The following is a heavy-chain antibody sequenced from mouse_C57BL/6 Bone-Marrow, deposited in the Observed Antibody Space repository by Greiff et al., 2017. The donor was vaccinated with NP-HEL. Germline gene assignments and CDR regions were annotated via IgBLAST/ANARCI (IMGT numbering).Heavy chain of an antibody. D-gene: IGHD1-1*01. CDR2: IDPENGDT. V-gene: IGHV14-4*01. Sequence: VQLQQPGAELVRPGASVKLSCTASGFNIKDDYMHWVKQRPEQGLEWIGWIDPENGDTEYASKFQGKATITADTSSNTAYLQLSSLTSEDTAVYYCTPYYGSSYGFAYWGQGTLVTVSA. CDR1: GFNIKDDY. CDR3: TPYYGSSYGFAY. J-gene: IGHJ3*01.